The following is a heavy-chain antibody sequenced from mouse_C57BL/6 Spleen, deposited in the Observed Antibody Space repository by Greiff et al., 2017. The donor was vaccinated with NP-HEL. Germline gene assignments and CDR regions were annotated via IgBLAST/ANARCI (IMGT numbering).Heavy chain of an antibody. V-gene: IGHV1-62-2*01. CDR3: ARHDQEAYDYDYAMDY. Sequence: QVQLKESGAELVKPGASVKLSCKASGYTFTEYTIHWVKQRSGQGLEWIGWFYPGSGSIKYNEKFKDKATLTADKSSNTVTMELSRLTSEDSAVYFCARHDQEAYDYDYAMDYGGQGTSVTVSS. CDR2: FYPGSGSI. CDR1: GYTFTEYT. D-gene: IGHD2-4*01. J-gene: IGHJ4*01.